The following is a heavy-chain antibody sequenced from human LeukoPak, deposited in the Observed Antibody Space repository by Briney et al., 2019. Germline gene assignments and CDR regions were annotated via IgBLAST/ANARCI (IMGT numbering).Heavy chain of an antibody. J-gene: IGHJ4*02. V-gene: IGHV1-18*01. D-gene: IGHD3-22*01. CDR1: GYTFTSYG. CDR3: ARDRYYYDSSGYYYEY. CDR2: ISAYNGNT. Sequence: ASVTVSCTASGYTFTSYGISWVRQAPGQGLEWMGWISAYNGNTNYAQKLQGRVTMTTDTSTSTAYMELRSLRSDDTAVYYCARDRYYYDSSGYYYEYWGQGTLVTVSS.